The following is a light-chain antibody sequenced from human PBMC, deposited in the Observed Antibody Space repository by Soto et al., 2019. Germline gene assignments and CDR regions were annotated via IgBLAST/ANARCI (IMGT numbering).Light chain of an antibody. Sequence: DIQMTQSPSSVSASVGDRVTITCRASQGIGDRLAWYQQRPGKVPQLLIYCASTLPSGVPSRFSASGSGADFILAINPLQAXXXXTYYCLHTYSFPRTFGXGTXVEIK. J-gene: IGKJ1*01. CDR2: CAS. V-gene: IGKV1-12*01. CDR3: LHTYSFPRT. CDR1: QGIGDR.